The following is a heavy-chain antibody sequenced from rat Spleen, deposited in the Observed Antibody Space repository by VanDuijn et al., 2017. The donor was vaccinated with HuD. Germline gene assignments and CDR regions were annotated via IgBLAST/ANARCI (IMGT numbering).Heavy chain of an antibody. V-gene: IGHV5-7*01. CDR3: ARLRGY. CDR2: ISYDGSST. J-gene: IGHJ2*01. Sequence: EVQLVESGGGLVQPGRSLKLSCAASGFTFSDYNMAWVRQAPKKGLEWVATISYDGSSTYYRDSVKGRFTISRDNAKSTLYLQMDSLRSEDTATYYCARLRGYWGQGVMVTVSS. CDR1: GFTFSDYN. D-gene: IGHD1-11*01.